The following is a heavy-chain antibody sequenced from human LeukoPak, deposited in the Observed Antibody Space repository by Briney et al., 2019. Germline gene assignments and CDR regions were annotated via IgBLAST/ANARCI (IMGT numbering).Heavy chain of an antibody. CDR3: SRFRRCGEPRMDV. D-gene: IGHD3-10*01. CDR2: IWYDGSNK. CDR1: GFTFSSSG. V-gene: IGHV3-33*01. J-gene: IGHJ6*02. Sequence: PGRSLRLSCAASGFTFSSSGMHWVRQAPGKGLEWVTVIWYDGSNKYYADSVKGRFTISRDNSKSRLYLQMNSLRYYDTGVYYSSRFRRCGEPRMDVWGQGTTVTVSS.